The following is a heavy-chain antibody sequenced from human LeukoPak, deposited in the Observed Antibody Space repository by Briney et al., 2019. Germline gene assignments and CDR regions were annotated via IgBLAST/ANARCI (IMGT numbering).Heavy chain of an antibody. V-gene: IGHV3-7*01. D-gene: IGHD3-10*01. CDR3: ARDDFGELFSQH. CDR1: GFTFSSYW. CDR2: IKQDGSEK. Sequence: GGSLRLSCAASGFTFSSYWMSWVRQAPGKGLEWVANIKQDGSEKYYMDSVKGRFTISRDNAKNSLYLQMNSLRAADTAVYYCARDDFGELFSQHWGQGTLVTVSS. J-gene: IGHJ1*01.